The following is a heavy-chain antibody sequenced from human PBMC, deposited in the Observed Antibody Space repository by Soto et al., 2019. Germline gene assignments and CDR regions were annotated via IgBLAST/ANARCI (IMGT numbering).Heavy chain of an antibody. CDR1: GFTFSSYA. CDR3: AKSYCSGGSCYSENYFDY. Sequence: HPGGSLRLSCAASGFTFSSYAMSWVRQAPGKGLEWVSAISGSGGSTYYADSVKGRFTISRDNSKNTLYLQMNSLRAEDTAVYYCAKSYCSGGSCYSENYFDYWGQGTLVTVSS. D-gene: IGHD2-15*01. V-gene: IGHV3-23*01. CDR2: ISGSGGST. J-gene: IGHJ4*02.